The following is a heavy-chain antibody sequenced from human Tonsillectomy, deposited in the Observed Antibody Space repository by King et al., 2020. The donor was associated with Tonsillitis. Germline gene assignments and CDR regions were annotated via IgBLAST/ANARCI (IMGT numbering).Heavy chain of an antibody. V-gene: IGHV3-33*01. CDR1: GFTFSSYL. Sequence: VQLVESGGGVVQPGRSLRLSCAASGFTFSSYLMHWVRQAPGKGLEWVAVIWSDGSDQYYGDSVKGRFTISRDNSKNTLYLQLNSLRAEDTAVYFCAREVGDLDIWGQGTMVTVSS. CDR2: IWSDGSDQ. J-gene: IGHJ3*02. D-gene: IGHD3-16*01. CDR3: AREVGDLDI.